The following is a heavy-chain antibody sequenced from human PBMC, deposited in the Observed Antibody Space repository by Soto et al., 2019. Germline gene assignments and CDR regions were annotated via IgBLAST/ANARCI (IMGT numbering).Heavy chain of an antibody. D-gene: IGHD5-18*01. J-gene: IGHJ4*02. CDR2: ISAYNGDT. CDR3: ARGRGNKYGCFDY. V-gene: IGHV1-18*01. CDR1: GYTFTSSG. Sequence: ASVKVSCKASGYTFTSSGISWVRQAPGQGLEWMGWISAYNGDTNYAQNLQGRVTMTTDTSTGTVYMELRSLRSDDTAVYHCARGRGNKYGCFDYWGQGTLVTVSS.